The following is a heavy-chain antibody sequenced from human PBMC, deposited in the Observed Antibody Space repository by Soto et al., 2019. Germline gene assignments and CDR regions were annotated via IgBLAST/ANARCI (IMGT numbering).Heavy chain of an antibody. V-gene: IGHV3-30-3*01. J-gene: IGHJ4*02. D-gene: IGHD3-10*01. CDR1: GFSFSSHT. CDR3: ASTQFLTIVARGNF. CDR2: MSHNGVIT. Sequence: GGSLRLSCAASGFSFSSHTMHWVRQAPGKGLEWLSLMSHNGVITFYAESVKGRFTISRDNSKNTLFLQMNSLTPEDTGLYYCASTQFLTIVARGNFRGLGTPVTVSS.